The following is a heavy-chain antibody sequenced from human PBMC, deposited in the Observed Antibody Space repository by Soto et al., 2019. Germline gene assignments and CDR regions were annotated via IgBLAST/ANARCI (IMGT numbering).Heavy chain of an antibody. D-gene: IGHD1-1*01. Sequence: QVQLVQSGAEVKKPGSSVKVSCKASGGTFSSYTISWVRQAPGQGLEWMGRIIPILGIANYAQKFQGRGTITANKSTSTAYIELSSLRSEDTAVDYCARACVEELEEWFDPWGQGTLVTVSS. J-gene: IGHJ5*02. V-gene: IGHV1-69*02. CDR3: ARACVEELEEWFDP. CDR2: IIPILGIA. CDR1: GGTFSSYT.